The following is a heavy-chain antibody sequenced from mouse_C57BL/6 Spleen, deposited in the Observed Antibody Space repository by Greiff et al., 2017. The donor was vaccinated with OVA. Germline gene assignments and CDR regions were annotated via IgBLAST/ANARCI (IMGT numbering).Heavy chain of an antibody. CDR1: GYTFTSYW. D-gene: IGHD3-3*01. CDR2: IYPSDIDT. J-gene: IGHJ3*01. Sequence: VQLQQPGAELVRPGSSVKLSCKASGYTFTSYWMDWVKQRPGQGLEWIGNIYPSDIDTHYNQKFKDKATLTVDKSSSTAYKQLSSRTSEESAVYYCGRRGDVADWGKGTLVTGSA. V-gene: IGHV1-61*01. CDR3: GRRGDVAD.